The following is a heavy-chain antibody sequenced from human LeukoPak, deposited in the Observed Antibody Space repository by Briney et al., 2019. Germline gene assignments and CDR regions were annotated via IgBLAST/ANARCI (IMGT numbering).Heavy chain of an antibody. V-gene: IGHV3-48*02. J-gene: IGHJ4*02. CDR1: GFTFSSYS. Sequence: GGSLRLSCVASGFTFSSYSMNWVRQTPGKGLEWISYITARSSPIHYADSVKGRFTISRDNDKNSLYLRMNSLRDEDTAVYYCTRDPHALDYWGRGILVTVSS. CDR3: TRDPHALDY. CDR2: ITARSSPI.